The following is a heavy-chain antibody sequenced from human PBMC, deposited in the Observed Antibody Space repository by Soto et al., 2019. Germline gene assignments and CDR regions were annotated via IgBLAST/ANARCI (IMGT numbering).Heavy chain of an antibody. Sequence: QVQLVQSGAEVKRPGASVKVSCKASGYTFTENDINWVRQATGQGLEWMGWMNPNSGNTGYAQKFQGRVTMTGDNSITTAYMELSSLRSEDTAVYFCVRAPLDYYSADYFDNWGQGTLVTVSS. J-gene: IGHJ4*02. CDR1: GYTFTEND. V-gene: IGHV1-8*01. CDR3: VRAPLDYYSADYFDN. D-gene: IGHD2-21*01. CDR2: MNPNSGNT.